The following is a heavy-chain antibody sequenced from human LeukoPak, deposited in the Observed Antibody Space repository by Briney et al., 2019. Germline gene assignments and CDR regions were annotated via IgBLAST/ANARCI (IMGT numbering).Heavy chain of an antibody. D-gene: IGHD3-22*01. CDR2: IYYSGST. CDR1: GGSFSSYY. J-gene: IGHJ6*02. V-gene: IGHV4-39*01. CDR3: ASLVGVSEAAHHERLHYYYYYGMDV. Sequence: PSETLSLTCAVYGGSFSSYYWGWIRQPPGKGLEWIGSIYYSGSTYYNPSLKSRVTISVDTSKNQFSLKLSSVTAADTAVYYCASLVGVSEAAHHERLHYYYYYGMDVWGQGTTVTVSS.